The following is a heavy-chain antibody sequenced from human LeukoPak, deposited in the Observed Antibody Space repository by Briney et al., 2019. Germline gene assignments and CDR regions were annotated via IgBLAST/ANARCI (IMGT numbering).Heavy chain of an antibody. V-gene: IGHV3-30*18. CDR3: AKELIAAAGTTDAFDI. CDR2: ISYDGSNK. CDR1: GFTFSSYG. J-gene: IGHJ3*02. Sequence: GRSLRLSCAASGFTFSSYGMHWVRQAPGKGLEWVAVISYDGSNKYYADSVKGRFTISRDNSKDTLHLQMNSLRAEDTAVYYCAKELIAAAGTTDAFDIWGQGTMVTVSS. D-gene: IGHD6-13*01.